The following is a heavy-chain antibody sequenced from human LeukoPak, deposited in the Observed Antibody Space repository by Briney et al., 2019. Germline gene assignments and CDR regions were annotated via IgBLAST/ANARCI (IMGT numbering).Heavy chain of an antibody. CDR3: VKDPSYSSGWYRDY. D-gene: IGHD6-19*01. J-gene: IGHJ4*02. Sequence: PGGSLRLSCSASGFTFNHYAMNWFRQAPGDGPEYFQLISSNGGSTYYADSVKGRFTISRDNSKNTLYLQMSSLKPEDTAVYYCVKDPSYSSGWYRDYWGQGTLVTVSS. CDR1: GFTFNHYA. V-gene: IGHV3-64D*09. CDR2: ISSNGGST.